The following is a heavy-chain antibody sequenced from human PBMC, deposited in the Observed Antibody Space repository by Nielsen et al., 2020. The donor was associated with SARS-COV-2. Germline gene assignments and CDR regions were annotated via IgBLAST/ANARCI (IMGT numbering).Heavy chain of an antibody. CDR1: GGSISSSSYY. D-gene: IGHD6-19*01. CDR3: ARGRIAVAGTGDNWFDP. V-gene: IGHV4-39*01. J-gene: IGHJ5*02. CDR2: IYYSGST. Sequence: SETLSLTCTVSGGSISSSSYYWGWIRQPPGKGLEWIGSIYYSGSTYYNPSLKSRVTMSVDTSKNQFSLKLSSVTAADTAVYYCARGRIAVAGTGDNWFDPWGQGTLVTVSS.